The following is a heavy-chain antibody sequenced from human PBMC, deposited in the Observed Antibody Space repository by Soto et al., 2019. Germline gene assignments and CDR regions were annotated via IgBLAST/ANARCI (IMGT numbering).Heavy chain of an antibody. CDR1: GFTFSSYG. V-gene: IGHV3-30*18. J-gene: IGHJ6*02. Sequence: QVQLVESGGGVVQPGRSLRLSCAASGFTFSSYGMHWVRQAPGKGLEWVAVISYDGSNKYYADSVKGRFNISRDNSKNTLYLQMNSLRAEDTAVYYCAKVIYYDSSGYPPGGYYYYGMDVWGQGTTVTVSS. CDR2: ISYDGSNK. D-gene: IGHD3-22*01. CDR3: AKVIYYDSSGYPPGGYYYYGMDV.